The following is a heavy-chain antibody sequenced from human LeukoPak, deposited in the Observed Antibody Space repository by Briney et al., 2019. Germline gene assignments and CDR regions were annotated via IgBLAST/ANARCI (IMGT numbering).Heavy chain of an antibody. V-gene: IGHV1-3*01. Sequence: ASVKVSCKASGDSSRTNAIVWLRQAPGQRPEWMGWSSAGSGNTKYSQTFQDRLTLTRDTAASTVYMDLSSLRPEDTAVYFCARERDDDPFDIWGQGTLVIVSS. J-gene: IGHJ3*02. D-gene: IGHD1-1*01. CDR2: SSAGSGNT. CDR3: ARERDDDPFDI. CDR1: GDSSRTNA.